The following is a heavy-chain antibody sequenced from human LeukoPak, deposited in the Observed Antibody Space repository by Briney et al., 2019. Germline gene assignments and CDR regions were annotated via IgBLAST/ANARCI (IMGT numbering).Heavy chain of an antibody. CDR3: ARGRIARLPYFDY. J-gene: IGHJ4*02. CDR1: GYAISSGYY. D-gene: IGHD5-18*01. CDR2: IYYSGST. Sequence: KASETLSLTCTVSGYAISSGYYWGWIRQPPGKGLEWTGSIYYSGSTDYNPSLKSRVTISVDTSKNQFSLKLSSVTAADTAVYYCARGRIARLPYFDYWGQGTLVTVSS. V-gene: IGHV4-38-2*02.